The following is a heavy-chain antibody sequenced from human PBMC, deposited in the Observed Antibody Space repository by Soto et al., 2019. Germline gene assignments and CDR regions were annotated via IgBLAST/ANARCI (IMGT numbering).Heavy chain of an antibody. CDR2: INPSGGST. J-gene: IGHJ3*02. CDR3: ARESYGSGSYFVDRLRGAFDI. Sequence: ASVKVSFKASGYTFTSYYMHWVRQAPGQGLEWMGIINPSGGSTSYAQKFQGRVTMTRDTSTSTVYMELSSLRSEDTAVYYCARESYGSGSYFVDRLRGAFDIWGQGTMVTVSS. D-gene: IGHD3-10*01. V-gene: IGHV1-46*01. CDR1: GYTFTSYY.